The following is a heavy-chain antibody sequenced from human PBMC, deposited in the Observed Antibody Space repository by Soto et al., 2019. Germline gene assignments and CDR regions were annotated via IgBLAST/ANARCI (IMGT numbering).Heavy chain of an antibody. CDR2: INAGNGNT. V-gene: IGHV1-3*05. CDR1: GYTFTSYA. CDR3: ARGFPLWFAP. Sequence: QVQLVQSGAEKKKPGASVKISCKASGYTFTSYAIDWVRQAPGQRLEWMGWINAGNGNTKYSQKFQGRVTITRDTSASTAYMELSSLRSEDTAVYYCARGFPLWFAPWGQGTLVTVSS. D-gene: IGHD3-3*01. J-gene: IGHJ5*02.